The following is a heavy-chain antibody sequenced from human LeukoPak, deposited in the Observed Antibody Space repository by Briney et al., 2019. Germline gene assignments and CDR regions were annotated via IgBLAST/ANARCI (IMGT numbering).Heavy chain of an antibody. D-gene: IGHD5-24*01. V-gene: IGHV3-30*18. CDR3: AKGGRDGYNYRYYYYMDV. CDR1: GFAFSSYG. Sequence: PGGSLRLSCAASGFAFSSYGKHWVRQAPGKGLEWVAVISYDGSNKYYADSVKGRFTISRDNSKNTLYLQMNSLRAEDTAVYYCAKGGRDGYNYRYYYYMDVWGKGTTVTISS. CDR2: ISYDGSNK. J-gene: IGHJ6*03.